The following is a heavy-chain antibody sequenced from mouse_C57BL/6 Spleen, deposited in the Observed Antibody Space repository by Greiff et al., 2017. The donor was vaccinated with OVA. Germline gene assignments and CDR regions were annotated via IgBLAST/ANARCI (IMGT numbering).Heavy chain of an antibody. J-gene: IGHJ4*01. V-gene: IGHV1-52*01. CDR1: GYTFTSYW. CDR3: ARKEGFYDGSEDAMDY. Sequence: VQLQQPGAELVRPGSSVKLSCKASGYTFTSYWMLWVKQRPIQGLEWIGNIDPSDSETHSNQKFKDKATLTVDKSSSTAYMQLSSLTSEDSAVYYCARKEGFYDGSEDAMDYWGQGTSVTVSS. CDR2: IDPSDSET. D-gene: IGHD1-1*01.